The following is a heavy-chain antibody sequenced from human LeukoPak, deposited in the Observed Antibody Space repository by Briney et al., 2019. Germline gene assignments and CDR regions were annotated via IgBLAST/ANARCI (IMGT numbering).Heavy chain of an antibody. Sequence: GGSLRLSCAASGFTFTSYAMSWVRQAPGKGLEWVSVISGSGGGTFSGSGGSTYYADSVKGRFTISRDNSKNTLYLQMNSLRAEDTAVYYCAKDGALSTSWYFYFDYWGQGTLVTVSS. J-gene: IGHJ4*02. D-gene: IGHD2-2*01. CDR2: ISGSGGGTFSGSGGST. CDR1: GFTFTSYA. V-gene: IGHV3-23*01. CDR3: AKDGALSTSWYFYFDY.